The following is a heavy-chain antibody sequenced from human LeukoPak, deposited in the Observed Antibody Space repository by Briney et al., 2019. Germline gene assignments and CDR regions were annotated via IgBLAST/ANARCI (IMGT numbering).Heavy chain of an antibody. CDR1: GGTFSSYA. J-gene: IGHJ5*02. D-gene: IGHD3-10*01. Sequence: SVKVSCKASGGTFSSYAISWVRQAPGQGLEWMGGIIPIFGTANYAQKFQGRVTITADESTSTAYMELSSLRSEDTAVYYCARDGYLYYYGSGSQNWFGPWGQGTLVTVSS. V-gene: IGHV1-69*13. CDR3: ARDGYLYYYGSGSQNWFGP. CDR2: IIPIFGTA.